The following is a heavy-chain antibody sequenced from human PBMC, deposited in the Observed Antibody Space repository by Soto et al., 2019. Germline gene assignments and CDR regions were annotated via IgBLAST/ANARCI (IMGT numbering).Heavy chain of an antibody. CDR1: GFTVSTNY. D-gene: IGHD3-10*01. CDR2: FYSGGST. V-gene: IGHV3-53*01. J-gene: IGHJ4*02. Sequence: EVQLVESGGGLIQAGGSLRLSCEAFGFTVSTNYMSWVRQTPGKGLEWVSVFYSGGSTFYADSVKGRFNISRDNSKNTLYLQMRSLRAEDTAVYYCARGFPSMTYYGENYFDYWGQGTLVTVSS. CDR3: ARGFPSMTYYGENYFDY.